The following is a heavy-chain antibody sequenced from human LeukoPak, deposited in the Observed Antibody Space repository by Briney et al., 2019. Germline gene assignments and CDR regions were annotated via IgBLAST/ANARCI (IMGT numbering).Heavy chain of an antibody. CDR1: GGSFSGYY. D-gene: IGHD1-1*01. Sequence: SETLSLTCAVYGGSFSGYYWSWIRQPPGKGLEWIGEINHSGSTNYNPSLKNRVFISVDASEMQFSLRLTSVTAADSGLYYCARARLRGPTQDWRPGTLVTVSS. CDR2: INHSGST. V-gene: IGHV4-34*01. J-gene: IGHJ4*02. CDR3: ARARLRGPTQD.